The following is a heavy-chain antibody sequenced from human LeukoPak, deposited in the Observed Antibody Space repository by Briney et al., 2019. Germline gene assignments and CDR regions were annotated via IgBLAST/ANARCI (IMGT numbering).Heavy chain of an antibody. CDR2: FVGGDTT. D-gene: IGHD3-3*01. CDR1: GFTFNNYA. V-gene: IGHV3-23*01. CDR3: AKQARYSNFWSGYLYYFDY. J-gene: IGHJ4*02. Sequence: GGSLRLSCAASGFTFNNYAASWVRQAPGKGLEWVSAFVGGDTTYYADSVKGRFTISRDNSRNTLYLQMNTLRAEDTAVYYCAKQARYSNFWSGYLYYFDYWGQGTLITVSS.